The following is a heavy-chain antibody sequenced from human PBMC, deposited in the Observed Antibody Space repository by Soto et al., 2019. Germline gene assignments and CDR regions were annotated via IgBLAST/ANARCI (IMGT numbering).Heavy chain of an antibody. D-gene: IGHD3-16*01. J-gene: IGHJ4*02. CDR2: ISVSGGST. CDR1: GFTFISYA. V-gene: IGHV3-23*01. CDR3: ASNTRYDPPDY. Sequence: PGGSLRLSCAASGFTFISYAMSLIRQAPGKGLAWVSGISVSGGSTYYADSVKGRFTISRDNSKNTLYLQMNSLRAEDTAVYYCASNTRYDPPDYWGQGTLVTVSS.